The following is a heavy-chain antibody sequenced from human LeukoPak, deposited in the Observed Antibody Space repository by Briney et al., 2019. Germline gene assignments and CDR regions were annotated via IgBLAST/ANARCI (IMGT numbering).Heavy chain of an antibody. CDR3: ARRDYCSSTSCYNDLGY. CDR1: GYSFTSYW. D-gene: IGHD2-2*02. CDR2: IYPGDSDT. J-gene: IGHJ4*02. Sequence: GESLKISCKGSGYSFTSYWISWVRQMPGKGLEWMGIIYPGDSDTRYSPSFQGQVTISADKSISTAYLQWSSLKASDTAMYYCARRDYCSSTSCYNDLGYWGQGTLVTVSS. V-gene: IGHV5-51*01.